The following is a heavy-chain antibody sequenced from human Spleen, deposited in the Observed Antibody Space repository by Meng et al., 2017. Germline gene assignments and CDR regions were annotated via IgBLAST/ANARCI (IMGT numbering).Heavy chain of an antibody. J-gene: IGHJ4*02. V-gene: IGHV3-11*04. CDR1: GFTFSDYY. CDR2: ISSSGSTI. CDR3: ARSSGWYEIDY. D-gene: IGHD6-19*01. Sequence: GGSLRLSCAASGFTFSDYYMSWIRQAPGKGLEWVSYISSSGSTIYYADSVKGRFTMSRDNSKNTLYLQMNNLRAEDTAVYFCARSSGWYEIDYWGQGSLVTVSS.